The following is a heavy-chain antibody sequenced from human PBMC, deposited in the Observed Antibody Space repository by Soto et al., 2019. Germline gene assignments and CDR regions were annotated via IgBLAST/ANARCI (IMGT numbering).Heavy chain of an antibody. J-gene: IGHJ6*04. CDR3: ARFNQGFWSGSGDV. V-gene: IGHV4-34*01. CDR1: GGSFSGYY. D-gene: IGHD3-3*01. Sequence: QVQLQQWGAGLLKPSETLSLTCAVYGGSFSGYYWSWIRQPTGKGLEWIGEINHSGSTNYNPSLKSRVTISVDTSKNQFSLKLSSVTAADTAVYYCARFNQGFWSGSGDVWGKGTTVTVSS. CDR2: INHSGST.